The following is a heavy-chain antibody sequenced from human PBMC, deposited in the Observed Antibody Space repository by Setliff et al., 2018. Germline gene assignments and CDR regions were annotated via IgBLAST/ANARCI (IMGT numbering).Heavy chain of an antibody. CDR1: GYGFTSHY. J-gene: IGHJ4*02. V-gene: IGHV1-46*01. CDR2: VNPSGGKT. D-gene: IGHD3-16*01. CDR3: ARGRLAWGIDY. Sequence: ASVKVSCKTSGYGFTSHYFHWLRQAPGQGLVWMGIVNPSGGKTTLSQKFQGRVSMTADASTATVYMELHSLTSEDTAVYFCARGRLAWGIDYWGQGTLVTVSS.